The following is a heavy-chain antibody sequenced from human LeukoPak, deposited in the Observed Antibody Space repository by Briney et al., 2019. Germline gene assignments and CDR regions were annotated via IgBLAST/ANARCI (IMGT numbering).Heavy chain of an antibody. CDR2: IYSGGST. V-gene: IGHV3-53*01. CDR1: GFTVSSNY. D-gene: IGHD6-25*01. Sequence: PGGSLRLSYAASGFTVSSNYMSWVRQAPGKGLEWVSVIYSGGSTYYADSVKGRFTISRDNSKNTLYVQMNSLRAEDTAVYYCARSTSGHNWFDPWGQGTLVTVSS. J-gene: IGHJ5*02. CDR3: ARSTSGHNWFDP.